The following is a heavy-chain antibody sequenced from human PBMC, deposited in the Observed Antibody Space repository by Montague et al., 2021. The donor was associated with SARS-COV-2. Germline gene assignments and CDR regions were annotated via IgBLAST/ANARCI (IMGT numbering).Heavy chain of an antibody. D-gene: IGHD3-22*01. J-gene: IGHJ6*02. CDR3: ARDTRIAMLVVVTRYGLDV. Sequence: SETLSLTCTVSGGSISSSSYYWGWIRQPPGKGLEWIGNIYYSGNTYYKPSLKSRVTISVDTSKNQFSLKLSSVTAADTAVYYCARDTRIAMLVVVTRYGLDVWGQGTTVTVSS. V-gene: IGHV4-39*07. CDR2: IYYSGNT. CDR1: GGSISSSSYY.